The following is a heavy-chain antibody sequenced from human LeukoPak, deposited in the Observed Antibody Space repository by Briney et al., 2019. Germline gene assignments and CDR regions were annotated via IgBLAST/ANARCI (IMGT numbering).Heavy chain of an antibody. CDR1: GFTVSSNY. Sequence: GGSLRLSCAASGFTVSSNYMSWVRQAPGKGLEWVSVIYSGGSTYYADSVKGRFTISRDNSKNTLYLQMNSLRAEDTAVYYCARVKRGRGYYFDYWGQGTLVTVSS. CDR2: IYSGGST. V-gene: IGHV3-66*02. CDR3: ARVKRGRGYYFDY. J-gene: IGHJ4*02.